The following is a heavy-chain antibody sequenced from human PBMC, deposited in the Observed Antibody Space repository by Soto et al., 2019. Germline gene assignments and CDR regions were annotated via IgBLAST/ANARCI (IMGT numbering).Heavy chain of an antibody. V-gene: IGHV4-59*02. CDR2: IYYRGTT. J-gene: IGHJ6*02. CDR1: GVSVNNYY. Sequence: QVQLQESGPGLVKPSETLSLTCNVSGVSVNNYYWAWIRQPPGKGLEWIAYIYYRGTTNYNPSLRSRVHMSVDTSKNQVHLKLTSVTAADTATYYCARDGYYGSGSYNGLDVWGQGTRVTVSS. CDR3: ARDGYYGSGSYNGLDV. D-gene: IGHD3-10*01.